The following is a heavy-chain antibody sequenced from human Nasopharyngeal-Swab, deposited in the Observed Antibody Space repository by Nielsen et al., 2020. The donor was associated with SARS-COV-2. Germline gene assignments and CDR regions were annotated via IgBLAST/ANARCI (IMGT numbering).Heavy chain of an antibody. Sequence: ASVKVSCKASGYTFTSYDINWVRQDTGQGLEWRGWMNPNSGNTGYAQKFQGRVTMTRNTSISTAYMELSSLRSEDTAVYYCARWAITMIVGDAFDIWGQGTMVTVSS. CDR2: MNPNSGNT. J-gene: IGHJ3*02. V-gene: IGHV1-8*01. D-gene: IGHD3-22*01. CDR3: ARWAITMIVGDAFDI. CDR1: GYTFTSYD.